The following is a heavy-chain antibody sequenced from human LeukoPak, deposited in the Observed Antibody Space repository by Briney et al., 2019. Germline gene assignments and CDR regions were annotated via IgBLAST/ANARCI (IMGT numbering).Heavy chain of an antibody. CDR2: IYYSGST. CDR1: GGSISSYY. V-gene: IGHV4-59*01. J-gene: IGHJ4*02. CDR3: ARGLFGYYGSGSQIKYYFDY. D-gene: IGHD3-10*01. Sequence: SETLSLTCTVSGGSISSYYWSWIRQPPGKGLEWIGCIYYSGSTNYNPSLKSRVTISVDTSKNQFSLKLSSVTAADTAVYYCARGLFGYYGSGSQIKYYFDYWGQGTLVTVSS.